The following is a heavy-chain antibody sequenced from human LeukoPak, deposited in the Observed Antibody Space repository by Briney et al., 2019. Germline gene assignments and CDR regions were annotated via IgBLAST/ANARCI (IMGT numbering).Heavy chain of an antibody. J-gene: IGHJ4*02. D-gene: IGHD3-10*01. CDR1: GGTFSSYA. CDR3: AIGRYYGSGVPPVDY. Sequence: SVKVSCKASGGTFSSYAISWVRQAPGQGLEWMGRIIPILGIANYAQKFQGRVTITADKSTSTAYMELSSLRSEDTAVYYCAIGRYYGSGVPPVDYWGQGTLVTVSS. V-gene: IGHV1-69*04. CDR2: IIPILGIA.